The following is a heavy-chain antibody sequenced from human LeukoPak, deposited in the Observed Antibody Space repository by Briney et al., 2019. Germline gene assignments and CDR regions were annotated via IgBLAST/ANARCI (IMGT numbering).Heavy chain of an antibody. CDR2: INHSGST. Sequence: PSETLSLTCAVYGGSFSGYYWSWIRQPPGKGLEWIGEINHSGSTNYNPSLKSRVTISVDTSKNQFSLKLGSVTAADTAVYYCARVIPYIVVVPAAMGWFDPWGQGTLVTVSS. D-gene: IGHD2-2*01. V-gene: IGHV4-34*01. J-gene: IGHJ5*02. CDR3: ARVIPYIVVVPAAMGWFDP. CDR1: GGSFSGYY.